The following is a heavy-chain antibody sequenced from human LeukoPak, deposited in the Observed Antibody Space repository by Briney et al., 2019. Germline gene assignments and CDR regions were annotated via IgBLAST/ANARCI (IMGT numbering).Heavy chain of an antibody. D-gene: IGHD5-18*01. CDR2: IKSKTDGETT. CDR1: GFTFNYAW. Sequence: GESLRLSCAASGFTFNYAWMSWVRQAPGKGLEWVGRIKSKTDGETTDYAAPVKGRFTISRDDSKNTLYLQMNSLKTEDTALYYCTTAPSGYAYMNGWHLDYWGQGALVTVSS. V-gene: IGHV3-15*01. J-gene: IGHJ4*02. CDR3: TTAPSGYAYMNGWHLDY.